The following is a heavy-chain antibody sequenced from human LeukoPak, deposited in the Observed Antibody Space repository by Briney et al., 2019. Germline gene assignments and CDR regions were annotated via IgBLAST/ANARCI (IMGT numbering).Heavy chain of an antibody. CDR2: ISYDGSDK. V-gene: IGHV3-30*03. CDR3: ARKNGLDY. CDR1: GFTLSSYW. J-gene: IGHJ4*02. Sequence: PGGSLRLSCAASGFTLSSYWMSWVRQAPGKGLEWVALISYDGSDKYYADSVKGRFTISRDNAKNSLYLQMNSLRAEDTAVYYCARKNGLDYWGQGTLVTVSS.